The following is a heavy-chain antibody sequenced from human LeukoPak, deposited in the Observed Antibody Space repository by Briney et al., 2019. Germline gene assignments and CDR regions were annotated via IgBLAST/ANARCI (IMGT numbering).Heavy chain of an antibody. CDR1: GYTFTGYY. J-gene: IGHJ4*02. V-gene: IGHV1-2*02. Sequence: ASVKVSCKASGYTFTGYYMHWVRQAPGQGLEWMGWINPNSGGTNYAQKFQGGVTMTRDTSIGTAYMELSRLRSDDTAVYYYARVIPGPGPFDYWGQGTLVTVSS. CDR2: INPNSGGT. CDR3: ARVIPGPGPFDY. D-gene: IGHD1-14*01.